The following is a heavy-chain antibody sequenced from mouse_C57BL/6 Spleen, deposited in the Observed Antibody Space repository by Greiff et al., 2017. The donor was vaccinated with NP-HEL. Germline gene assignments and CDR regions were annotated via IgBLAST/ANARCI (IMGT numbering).Heavy chain of an antibody. CDR1: GYSITSGYY. V-gene: IGHV3-6*01. CDR3: ASRPYYAMDY. J-gene: IGHJ4*01. Sequence: DVQLQESGPGLVKPSQSLSLTCSVTGYSITSGYYWTWIRQFPGNKLEWMGYISYDGSNNYNPSLKNRISITRDTSKNPLFLKLNSVTTEDTATYYCASRPYYAMDYWGQGTSVTVSS. CDR2: ISYDGSN.